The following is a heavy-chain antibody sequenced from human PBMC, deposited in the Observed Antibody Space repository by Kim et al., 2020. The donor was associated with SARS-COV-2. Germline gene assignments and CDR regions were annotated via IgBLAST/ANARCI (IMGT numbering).Heavy chain of an antibody. Sequence: GGSLRLSRAASGFTFSSYAMHGVRQAPGKGLEWVAVISYDGSNKYYADSVKGRFTISRDNSKNTLYLQMNSLRAEDTAVYYCARDRGAGYTNNWFDPWGQGTLVTVSS. CDR3: ARDRGAGYTNNWFDP. CDR1: GFTFSSYA. V-gene: IGHV3-30*04. D-gene: IGHD3-10*01. CDR2: ISYDGSNK. J-gene: IGHJ5*02.